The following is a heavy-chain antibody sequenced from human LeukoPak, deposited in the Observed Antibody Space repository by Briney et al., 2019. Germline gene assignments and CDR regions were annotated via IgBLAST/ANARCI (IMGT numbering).Heavy chain of an antibody. D-gene: IGHD2-8*01. Sequence: GGSLRLSCAASGFTVSSYYMSWVRQSPGEGLEWVSVIYSSGGTNYADSVRGRFTISRDNSRNTLYLQMNGLRAEDTAVCYCARTNNFDYWGQGTLVTVSS. CDR1: GFTVSSYY. J-gene: IGHJ4*02. CDR2: IYSSGGT. V-gene: IGHV3-66*01. CDR3: ARTNNFDY.